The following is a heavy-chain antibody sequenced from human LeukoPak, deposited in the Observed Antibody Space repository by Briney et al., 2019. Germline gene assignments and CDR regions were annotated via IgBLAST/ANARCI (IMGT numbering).Heavy chain of an antibody. CDR3: ARLVGGYYYGSGSYLSVAGERDNWFDP. J-gene: IGHJ5*02. CDR2: ISAYNGNT. Sequence: ASVKVSCKASGYTFTSYGISWVRQDPGQGLEWMGWISAYNGNTNYAQKLQGRVTMTTDTSTSTAYMELRSLRSDDTAVYYCARLVGGYYYGSGSYLSVAGERDNWFDPWGQGTLVTVSS. V-gene: IGHV1-18*01. CDR1: GYTFTSYG. D-gene: IGHD3-10*01.